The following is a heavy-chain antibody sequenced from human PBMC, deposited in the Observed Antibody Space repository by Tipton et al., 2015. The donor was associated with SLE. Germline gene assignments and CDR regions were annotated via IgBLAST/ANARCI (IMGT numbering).Heavy chain of an antibody. CDR3: ASQHSGWYDY. Sequence: GLVKPSETLSLTCTVSGGSISSSSYYWGWIRQPPGKGLEWIGSIYYSGSTYYNPSLKSRVTISVDTSKSHFSLKLSSVTAADTAVYYCASQHSGWYDYWGQGTLVSVSS. J-gene: IGHJ4*02. V-gene: IGHV4-39*02. CDR2: IYYSGST. D-gene: IGHD6-19*01. CDR1: GGSISSSSYY.